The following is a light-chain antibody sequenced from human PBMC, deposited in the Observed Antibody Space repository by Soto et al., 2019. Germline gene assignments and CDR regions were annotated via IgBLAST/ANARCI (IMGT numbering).Light chain of an antibody. CDR2: GAS. V-gene: IGKV3-20*01. CDR1: QSVSSSY. CDR3: QQYGSSPRT. J-gene: IGKJ1*01. Sequence: EIVLTQSPGTLSLTQGERATLSCRASQSVSSSYLAWYQQKPDQAPRLLIYGASSRATGIPDRFSGSGSGTDFTLTISRLEPEDFAVYYCQQYGSSPRTFGQGTKVEIK.